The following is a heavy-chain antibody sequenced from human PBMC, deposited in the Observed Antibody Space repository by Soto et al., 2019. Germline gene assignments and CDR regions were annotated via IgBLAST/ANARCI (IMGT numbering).Heavy chain of an antibody. CDR3: ATPYSYGALYDAFDI. V-gene: IGHV4-34*01. Sequence: QVQLQQWGAGLLKPSETLSLTCAVYGGSFSGYYWSWIRQPPGKGLGWIVEINHSGSTNYNPSLKSRVTISVDTSKNPFSLKLRSVTDADTAVYYCATPYSYGALYDAFDIWGQGTMVTVSS. CDR2: INHSGST. J-gene: IGHJ3*02. D-gene: IGHD5-18*01. CDR1: GGSFSGYY.